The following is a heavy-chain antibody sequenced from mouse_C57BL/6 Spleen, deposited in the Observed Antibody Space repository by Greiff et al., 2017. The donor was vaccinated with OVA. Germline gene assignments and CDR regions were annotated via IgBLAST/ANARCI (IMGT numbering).Heavy chain of an antibody. J-gene: IGHJ3*01. CDR1: GFSFTSYG. CDR2: IWRGGGT. D-gene: IGHD2-3*01. CDR3: ARSDGYYAWFAY. V-gene: IGHV2-2*01. Sequence: QVQLKQSGPGLVQPSQSLSITCTVSGFSFTSYGVHWVRQSPGKGLEWLGVIWRGGGTDYNAAFISGLSISKDNSKRQVFFKMNRMQDDDAAIYYGARSDGYYAWFAYWGQGTLVTVSA.